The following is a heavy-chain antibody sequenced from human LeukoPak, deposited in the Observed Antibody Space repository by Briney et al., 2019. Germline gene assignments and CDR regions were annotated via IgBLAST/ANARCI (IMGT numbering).Heavy chain of an antibody. CDR2: ISYDGSNK. CDR3: ARDPAVWQQLVPSYYYYGMDG. CDR1: GFTFSSYA. Sequence: PGGSLRLSCAASGFTFSSYAMHWVRQAPGKGLEWVAVISYDGSNKYYADSVKGRFTISRDNSKNTLYLQMNSLRAEDTAVYYCARDPAVWQQLVPSYYYYGMDGWGQGTTGTVS. V-gene: IGHV3-30*04. J-gene: IGHJ6*02. D-gene: IGHD6-13*01.